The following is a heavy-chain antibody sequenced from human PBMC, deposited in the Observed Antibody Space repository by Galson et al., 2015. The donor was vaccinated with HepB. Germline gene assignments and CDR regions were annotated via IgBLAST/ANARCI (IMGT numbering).Heavy chain of an antibody. D-gene: IGHD3-10*01. J-gene: IGHJ3*02. Sequence: SVKVSCKASGYTFTSYGISWVRQAPGQGLEWMGGIIPIFGTANYAQKFQGRVTITADESTSTAYMELSSLRSEDTAVYYCARDAMVQGVPDAFDIWGQGTMVTVSS. V-gene: IGHV1-69*13. CDR1: GYTFTSYG. CDR3: ARDAMVQGVPDAFDI. CDR2: IIPIFGTA.